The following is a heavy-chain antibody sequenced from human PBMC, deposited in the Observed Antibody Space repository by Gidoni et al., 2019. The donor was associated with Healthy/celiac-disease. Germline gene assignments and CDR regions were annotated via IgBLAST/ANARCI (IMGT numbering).Heavy chain of an antibody. J-gene: IGHJ4*02. Sequence: EVQLVESGGGLVQPGGSLRLSCAASGFTVISNYMSWVRQAPGKGLVWVSVIYSGGSTYYADSVKGRFTISRDNSKNTLYLQMNSLRAEDTAVYYCARALSLTYYYDSSGFDYWGQGTLVTVSS. CDR1: GFTVISNY. CDR3: ARALSLTYYYDSSGFDY. V-gene: IGHV3-66*01. CDR2: IYSGGST. D-gene: IGHD3-22*01.